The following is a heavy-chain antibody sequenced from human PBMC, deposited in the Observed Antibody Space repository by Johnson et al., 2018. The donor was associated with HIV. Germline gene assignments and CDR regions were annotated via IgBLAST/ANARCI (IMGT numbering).Heavy chain of an antibody. V-gene: IGHV3-66*01. D-gene: IGHD3-10*01. J-gene: IGHJ3*02. CDR2: IDSGGST. Sequence: VQLVESGGGLVQPGGSLRLSCAASGFTVSSNYMSWVRQAPGKGLEWVSVIDSGGSTYYADSVKGRFTISRDNSKNTLYLQVNSLRAEDTAVYYCARVTQQGVRVGSDAVEIWGQGTMVTVSS. CDR3: ARVTQQGVRVGSDAVEI. CDR1: GFTVSSNY.